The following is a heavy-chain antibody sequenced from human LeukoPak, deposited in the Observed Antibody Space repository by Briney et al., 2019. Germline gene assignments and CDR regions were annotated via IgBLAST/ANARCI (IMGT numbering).Heavy chain of an antibody. CDR3: ARGSGSYSARYYFDY. V-gene: IGHV4-31*03. CDR2: IYYSGST. J-gene: IGHJ4*02. CDR1: GGSISSGGYY. D-gene: IGHD1-26*01. Sequence: PSQTLSLTCTVSGGSISSGGYYWSWIRQHPGKGLEWIGYIYYSGSTYYNPSLKSRVTISVDTSKNQFSLKLSSVTAADTAVYYCARGSGSYSARYYFDYWGQGTLVTVSS.